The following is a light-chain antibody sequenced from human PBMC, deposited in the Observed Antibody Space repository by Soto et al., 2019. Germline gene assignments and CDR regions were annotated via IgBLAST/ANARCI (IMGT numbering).Light chain of an antibody. J-gene: IGKJ2*01. Sequence: ETTLTQSPATLSASPGERVTLSCRATQSVSSNLAWYQQKPGQSPRLLIYGASTRATGIPARFSGSGSGTEFTLTINSLQSEDVALCSWTKYKNCHHTLGQGTTVDSK. V-gene: IGKV3-15*01. CDR1: QSVSSN. CDR2: GAS. CDR3: TKYKNCHHT.